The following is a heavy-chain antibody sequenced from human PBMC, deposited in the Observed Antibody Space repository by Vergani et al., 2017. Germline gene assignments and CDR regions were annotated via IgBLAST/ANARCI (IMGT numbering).Heavy chain of an antibody. CDR3: ASHGDFFVFPNEAGYGMDV. V-gene: IGHV1-2*02. CDR2: INPNSGGT. D-gene: IGHD4-17*01. CDR1: GGTFSSYA. Sequence: QVQLVQSGAEVKKPGASVKVSCKASGGTFSSYAISWVRQAPGQGLEWMGWINPNSGGTNYAQKFQGRVTMTRDTSISTAYMELSRLRSDDTAVYYCASHGDFFVFPNEAGYGMDVWGQGTTVTVSS. J-gene: IGHJ6*02.